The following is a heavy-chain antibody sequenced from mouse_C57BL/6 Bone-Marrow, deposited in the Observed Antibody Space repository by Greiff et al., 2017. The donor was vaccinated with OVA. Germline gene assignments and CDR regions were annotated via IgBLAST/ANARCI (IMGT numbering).Heavy chain of an antibody. CDR2: INPNNGGT. Sequence: EVQLQQSGPELVKPGASVKISCKASGYTFTDYYMNWVKQSHGKSLEWIGDINPNNGGTSYNQKFKGKATLTVDKSSSTAYMELRSLTSEDSAVYYCARVDYDYDGGPNWYVDVWGTGTTVTVSS. J-gene: IGHJ1*03. CDR1: GYTFTDYY. V-gene: IGHV1-26*01. CDR3: ARVDYDYDGGPNWYVDV. D-gene: IGHD2-4*01.